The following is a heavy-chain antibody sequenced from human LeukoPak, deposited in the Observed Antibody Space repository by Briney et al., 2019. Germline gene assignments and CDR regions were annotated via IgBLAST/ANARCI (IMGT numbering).Heavy chain of an antibody. Sequence: SETLSLTCTVSGGSISSDSYYWGWIRQSPGRGLEWIGNIFHSGATYYNPSLRSRVTISLDTSKNQFSLRLNSVTAADTAVYYCARVPAFYYDSSGYYYFDYWGQGTLVTVSS. D-gene: IGHD3-22*01. V-gene: IGHV4-39*07. CDR2: IFHSGAT. CDR3: ARVPAFYYDSSGYYYFDY. CDR1: GGSISSDSYY. J-gene: IGHJ4*02.